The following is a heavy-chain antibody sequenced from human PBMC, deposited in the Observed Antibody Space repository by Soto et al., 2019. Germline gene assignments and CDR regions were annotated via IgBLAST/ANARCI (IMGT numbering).Heavy chain of an antibody. V-gene: IGHV3-33*01. CDR1: GFTFSSYG. CDR2: IWYDGSNK. J-gene: IGHJ6*02. Sequence: QVQLVESGGGVVQPGRSLRLSCAASGFTFSSYGMHWVRQAPGKGLEWVAVIWYDGSNKYYADSVKGRFTISRDNSKSTLCLQRNSLRAEDTGVDYCGGGSESGGGSSEAHWYYCYGMDVWGQGTAVTVSS. CDR3: GGGSESGGGSSEAHWYYCYGMDV. D-gene: IGHD2-15*01.